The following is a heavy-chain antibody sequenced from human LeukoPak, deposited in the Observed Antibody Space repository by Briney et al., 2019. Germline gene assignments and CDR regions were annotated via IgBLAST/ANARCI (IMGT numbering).Heavy chain of an antibody. Sequence: SETLSLTCTVSGGSISSYYWSWIRQPPGKGLEWIGYIYYSGSTNYNPSLKSRVTISVDTSKNQFSLKLSSVTAADTAVYYCARGWGPAAILGMDVWGQGTTVTVSS. D-gene: IGHD2-2*01. J-gene: IGHJ6*02. CDR1: GGSISSYY. V-gene: IGHV4-59*01. CDR3: ARGWGPAAILGMDV. CDR2: IYYSGST.